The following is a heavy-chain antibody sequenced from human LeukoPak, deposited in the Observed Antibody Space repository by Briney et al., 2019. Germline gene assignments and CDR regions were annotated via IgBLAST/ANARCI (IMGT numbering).Heavy chain of an antibody. Sequence: SETLSLTCTVSGSSVSSVGHYWAWIRQPPGKGLEWIGTFYYAGSTFYNPSLKSRVTLSVDTSKNQFSLRLSSVTAADTALYYCARRRDDYGAYYDYWGQGTLVTVSS. J-gene: IGHJ4*02. CDR1: GSSVSSVGHY. D-gene: IGHD4-17*01. CDR2: FYYAGST. V-gene: IGHV4-39*01. CDR3: ARRRDDYGAYYDY.